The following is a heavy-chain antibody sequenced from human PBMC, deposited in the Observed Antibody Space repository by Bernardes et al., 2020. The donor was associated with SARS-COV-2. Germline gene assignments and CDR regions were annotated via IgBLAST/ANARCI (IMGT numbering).Heavy chain of an antibody. Sequence: GGSLRLSCAASGFTFSSYAMSWVRQAPGKGLEWVSAISGSGGSTYYADSLKGRFTISRDNSKNTLYLQMNSLRAEDTAVYYCARNYDFWSGYWDYYYYGIDVWGQGTTVTVSS. V-gene: IGHV3-23*01. CDR3: ARNYDFWSGYWDYYYYGIDV. D-gene: IGHD3-3*01. CDR2: ISGSGGST. CDR1: GFTFSSYA. J-gene: IGHJ6*02.